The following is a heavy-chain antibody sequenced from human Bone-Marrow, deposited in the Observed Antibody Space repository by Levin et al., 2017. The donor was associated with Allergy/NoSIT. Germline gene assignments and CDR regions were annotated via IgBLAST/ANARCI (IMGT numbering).Heavy chain of an antibody. J-gene: IGHJ4*02. V-gene: IGHV4-59*01. CDR1: GDSIGRYN. D-gene: IGHD1-1*01. CDR3: ARARAGTTVYLDY. CDR2: IDYSGST. Sequence: SETLSLTCAVSGDSIGRYNWNWIRQPPGKGLEWIGHIDYSGSTNLNPSLQSRLTMSIDTSKNKFSLNLSSVTAADTAVYYCARARAGTTVYLDYWGLGTLVTVSS.